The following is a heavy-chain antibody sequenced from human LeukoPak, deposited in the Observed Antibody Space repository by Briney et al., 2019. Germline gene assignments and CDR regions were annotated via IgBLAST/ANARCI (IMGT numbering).Heavy chain of an antibody. D-gene: IGHD3-9*01. CDR1: GFTFSSYS. CDR2: ISSSSSTI. Sequence: GGSLRLSRAASGFTFSSYSMNWVRQAPRKGLDWVSYISSSSSTIYYADSVKGRFTISRDNAKNSLYLQMTSLRAGDTAVYYCARALRYFDWLSTSPEYNWFDPWGQGTLVTVPS. CDR3: ARALRYFDWLSTSPEYNWFDP. V-gene: IGHV3-48*01. J-gene: IGHJ5*02.